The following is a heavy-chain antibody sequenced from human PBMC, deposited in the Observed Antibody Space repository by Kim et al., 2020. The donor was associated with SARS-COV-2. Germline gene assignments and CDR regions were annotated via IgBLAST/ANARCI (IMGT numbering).Heavy chain of an antibody. D-gene: IGHD3-22*01. V-gene: IGHV3-30*03. Sequence: GGSLRLSCAASGFTFSSYGMHWVRHAPGKGLEWVAVISYDGSNKYYADSVKGRFTISRDNSKNTLYLQMNSLRAEDTAVYYCARVYYYDSSGYYDLSGDYWGQGTLVTVSS. J-gene: IGHJ4*02. CDR3: ARVYYYDSSGYYDLSGDY. CDR2: ISYDGSNK. CDR1: GFTFSSYG.